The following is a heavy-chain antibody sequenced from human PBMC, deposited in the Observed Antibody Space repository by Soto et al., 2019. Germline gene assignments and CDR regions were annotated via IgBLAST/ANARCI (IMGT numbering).Heavy chain of an antibody. Sequence: GGSLRLSCAASGFTFSSYSMNWVRQAPGKGLEWVSSISSSSSYIYYADSVKGRFTISRDNAKNSLYLQMNSLRAEDTAVYYCARTQSRSIRAAAGTGWFDPWGQGTLVTVSS. CDR2: ISSSSSYI. CDR1: GFTFSSYS. D-gene: IGHD6-13*01. V-gene: IGHV3-21*01. CDR3: ARTQSRSIRAAAGTGWFDP. J-gene: IGHJ5*02.